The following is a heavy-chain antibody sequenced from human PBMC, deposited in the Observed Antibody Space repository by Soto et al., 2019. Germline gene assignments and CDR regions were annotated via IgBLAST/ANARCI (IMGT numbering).Heavy chain of an antibody. J-gene: IGHJ4*02. CDR2: IIPIFGTA. CDR1: GGTFSSYA. Sequence: PSVKVSCKASGGTFSSYAISWVRQAPGQGLEWMGGIIPIFGTANYAQKFQGRVTITADKSTSTAYMELSSLRSEDTAVYYCARCFSHTNCVCYRFDYWGQGTLVTVSS. CDR3: ARCFSHTNCVCYRFDY. V-gene: IGHV1-69*06. D-gene: IGHD2-8*01.